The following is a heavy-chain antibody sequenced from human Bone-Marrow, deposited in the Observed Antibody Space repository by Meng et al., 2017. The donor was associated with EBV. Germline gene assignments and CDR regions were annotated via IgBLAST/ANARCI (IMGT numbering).Heavy chain of an antibody. CDR1: GYTFTSYY. J-gene: IGHJ4*02. CDR2: INPSGGST. CDR3: ARDLTPVAIGDPRYFDY. V-gene: IGHV1-46*01. Sequence: VLLGELGGMVEEPWALVKVSCKASGYTFTSYYMHWVRQAPGQGLEWMGIINPSGGSTSYAQKFQGRVTMTRDTSTSTVYMELSSLRAEDTAVYYCARDLTPVAIGDPRYFDYWGQGTLVTVSS. D-gene: IGHD2-21*01.